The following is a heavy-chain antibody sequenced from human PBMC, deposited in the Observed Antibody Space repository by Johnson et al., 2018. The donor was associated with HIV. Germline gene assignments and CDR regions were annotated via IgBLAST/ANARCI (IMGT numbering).Heavy chain of an antibody. CDR2: ISYDGSNK. CDR1: GFTFSSYA. V-gene: IGHV3-30-3*01. D-gene: IGHD2-2*01. J-gene: IGHJ3*02. CDR3: ARAGLGYCSSTSCRGDAFDI. Sequence: QVHLVESGGGVVKPGRSLRLSCAASGFTFSSYAMHWVRQAPGKGLEWVAVISYDGSNKYYADSVKGRFTISRDNSKNTLYLQMNSLRAEDTALYYCARAGLGYCSSTSCRGDAFDIWGQGTMVTVSS.